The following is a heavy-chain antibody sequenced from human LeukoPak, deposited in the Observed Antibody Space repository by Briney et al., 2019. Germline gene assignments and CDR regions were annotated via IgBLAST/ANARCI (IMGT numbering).Heavy chain of an antibody. CDR3: TRGGRDYFDY. J-gene: IGHJ4*02. CDR2: IRSKAFGGTT. CDR1: GFTFGGDA. V-gene: IGHV3-49*04. D-gene: IGHD2-15*01. Sequence: PGGSLRLSCTASGFTFGGDAMSWVRQAPGKGLEWVGFIRSKAFGGTTEYAASVKDRFAISRDDSKSIAYLQMNSLKTEDTAVYYCTRGGRDYFDYWGQGTLVTVSS.